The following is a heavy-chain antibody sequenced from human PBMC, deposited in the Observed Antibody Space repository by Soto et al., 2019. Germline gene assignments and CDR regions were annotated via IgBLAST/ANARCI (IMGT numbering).Heavy chain of an antibody. V-gene: IGHV2-70*01. Sequence: SGPTLVNPTQTLTLTCTFSGFSLSTSGMCVSWIRQPPGKALEWLALIDWDDDKYYSTSLKTRLTISKDTFKNQVVLTMTNMDPVDTATYYCARIGFPYYYYGMDVWRQRTTVTVSS. J-gene: IGHJ6*02. CDR3: ARIGFPYYYYGMDV. CDR1: GFSLSTSGMC. CDR2: IDWDDDK.